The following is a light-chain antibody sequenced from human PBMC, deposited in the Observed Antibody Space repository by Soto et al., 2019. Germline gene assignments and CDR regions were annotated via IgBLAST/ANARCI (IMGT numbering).Light chain of an antibody. Sequence: QSALTQPASVSGSPGQSITISCTGTSSDVAAYNYVSWFQHHAGKAPKLMLYDVNNRPSGVSNRFSGSKSGNTASLTISGLPVEDEADYYCSSYTTSNTPLYVFGTGTKLTVL. CDR1: SSDVAAYNY. CDR3: SSYTTSNTPLYV. V-gene: IGLV2-14*03. J-gene: IGLJ1*01. CDR2: DVN.